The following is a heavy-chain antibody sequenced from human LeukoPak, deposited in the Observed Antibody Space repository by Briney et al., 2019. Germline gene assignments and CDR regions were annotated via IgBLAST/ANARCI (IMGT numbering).Heavy chain of an antibody. CDR1: GFTFRNYA. Sequence: GGSLRLSCAASGFTFRNYAMHWVRQAPGKGLEYVSGISSNGGSTYYADSVKGRFTISRDNSKNTLYLQMNSLRAEDTALYYCAKDHIIYGSTGFFDLWGRGTLITVSS. CDR2: ISSNGGST. D-gene: IGHD2/OR15-2a*01. CDR3: AKDHIIYGSTGFFDL. J-gene: IGHJ2*01. V-gene: IGHV3-64*04.